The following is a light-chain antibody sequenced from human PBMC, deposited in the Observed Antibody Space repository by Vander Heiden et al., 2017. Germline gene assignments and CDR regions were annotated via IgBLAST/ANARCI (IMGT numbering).Light chain of an antibody. CDR3: QQLNSYPLT. CDR1: QGISEY. CDR2: AAS. J-gene: IGKJ4*01. Sequence: IQLTQSPSSLSASVVDRVTITCRDRQGISEYLAWYQHKPGKASKLLIYAASAMQSGVPSRFRGSGSGTDFTLIISSLQPEDFATYYCQQLNSYPLTFGGGTKVEIK. V-gene: IGKV1-9*01.